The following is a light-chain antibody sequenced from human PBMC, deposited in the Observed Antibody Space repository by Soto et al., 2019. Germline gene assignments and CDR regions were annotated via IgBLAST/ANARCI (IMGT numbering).Light chain of an antibody. V-gene: IGKV3-20*01. CDR2: DVS. Sequence: IVLTQSPDTLSLSPGQRAILACRASQSVSRRYLAWYQQKPGQAPILLIYDVSERASDIPDRFSGSGSGTDFTLTINRLVPEDVAVYYCQYQGSFGGGTKVEI. CDR1: QSVSRRY. CDR3: QYQGS. J-gene: IGKJ4*01.